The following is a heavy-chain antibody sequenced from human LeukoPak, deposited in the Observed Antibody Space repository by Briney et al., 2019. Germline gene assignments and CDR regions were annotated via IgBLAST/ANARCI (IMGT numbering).Heavy chain of an antibody. V-gene: IGHV1-2*02. D-gene: IGHD3-22*01. Sequence: ASVKVSCKASGYTFTSYDINWVRQAPGQGLEWMGWINPNSGGTNYAQKFQGRVTMTRDTSISTAYMELSRLRSDDTAVYYCARDLRRYYDSPGGYWGQGTLVTVSS. J-gene: IGHJ4*02. CDR3: ARDLRRYYDSPGGY. CDR2: INPNSGGT. CDR1: GYTFTSYD.